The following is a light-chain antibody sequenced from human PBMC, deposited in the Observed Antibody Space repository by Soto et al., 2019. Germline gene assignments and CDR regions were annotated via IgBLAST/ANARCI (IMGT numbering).Light chain of an antibody. Sequence: DIQMTQSPSSLSASVGDRVTITCRASQSISSYLNWYQQKPGKAPKLLIYAASSLQSGVPSRFSGSGSGTDFTLTISSLQPEDFATYYCKQSYSTLFGGGTKVEIK. V-gene: IGKV1-39*01. CDR2: AAS. CDR3: KQSYSTL. CDR1: QSISSY. J-gene: IGKJ4*01.